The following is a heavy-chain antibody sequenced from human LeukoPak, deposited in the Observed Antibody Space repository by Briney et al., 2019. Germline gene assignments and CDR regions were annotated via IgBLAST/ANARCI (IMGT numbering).Heavy chain of an antibody. V-gene: IGHV4-34*01. CDR1: GGSFSGYY. CDR2: LNHSEIT. D-gene: IGHD3-10*01. CDR3: AKRLRALNYYGSRPKERDAFDI. Sequence: SETLSLTCAVYGGSFSGYYWSWIRQPPGKGLKWIGELNHSEITNYNPSLKSRVNISVDASKNKFYVRLSSVTAADTAVYYCAKRLRALNYYGSRPKERDAFDIWGQGTMVTVSS. J-gene: IGHJ3*02.